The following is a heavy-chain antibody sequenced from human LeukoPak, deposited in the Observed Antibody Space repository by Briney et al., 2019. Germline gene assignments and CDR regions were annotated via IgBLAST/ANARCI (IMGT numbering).Heavy chain of an antibody. Sequence: PGGSLGLSCAASGFTFSSHWMSWVRQAPGKGLEWVANIKQDGSEKYYVDSVKGRFTISRDNAKNSLYLQMNSLRAEDTAVYYCAKRWLQLQLDYFDYWGQGTLVTVSS. CDR1: GFTFSSHW. CDR2: IKQDGSEK. J-gene: IGHJ4*02. CDR3: AKRWLQLQLDYFDY. V-gene: IGHV3-7*01. D-gene: IGHD5-24*01.